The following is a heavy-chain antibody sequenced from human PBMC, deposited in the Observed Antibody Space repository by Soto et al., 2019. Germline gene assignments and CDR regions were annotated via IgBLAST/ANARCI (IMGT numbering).Heavy chain of an antibody. CDR1: GSTFTRYA. D-gene: IGHD6-6*01. V-gene: IGHV1-3*01. Sequence: ASVKVSCQASGSTFTRYAMHWVRQAPGQRLEWMGWINAGNGNTKYSQKFQGRVTITRDTSASTAYMELSSLRSEDTAVYYCARVYSSSSSGYYYYYMDVWGKGTTVTVSS. CDR3: ARVYSSSSSGYYYYYMDV. J-gene: IGHJ6*03. CDR2: INAGNGNT.